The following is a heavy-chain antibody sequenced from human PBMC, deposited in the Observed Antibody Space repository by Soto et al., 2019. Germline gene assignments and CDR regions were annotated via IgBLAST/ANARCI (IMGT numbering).Heavy chain of an antibody. CDR1: GYTLTELS. CDR3: ARGSGSYYYYGMDV. Sequence: GASVKVSCKVSGYTLTELSMHWVRQAPGQGLEWMGWISAYNGNTNYAQKLQGRVTMTTDTSTSTAYMELRSLRSDDTAVYYCARGSGSYYYYGMDVWGQGTTVTVSS. J-gene: IGHJ6*02. CDR2: ISAYNGNT. D-gene: IGHD3-10*01. V-gene: IGHV1-18*01.